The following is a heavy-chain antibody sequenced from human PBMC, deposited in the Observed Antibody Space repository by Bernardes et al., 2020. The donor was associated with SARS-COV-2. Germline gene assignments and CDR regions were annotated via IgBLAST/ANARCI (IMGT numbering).Heavy chain of an antibody. CDR1: GYTFSSHA. V-gene: IGHV1-3*01. J-gene: IGHJ4*02. CDR3: ARDRGRDVTGGWNGWDY. CDR2: INVDNGNT. Sequence: ASVKVSCKASGYTFSSHALHWVRQAPGQRLEWMGWINVDNGNTKYSQKFQGRVTITRDTSASTAYMELSSLSSEDTAVYYCARDRGRDVTGGWNGWDYWGQGALVTVSS. D-gene: IGHD1-1*01.